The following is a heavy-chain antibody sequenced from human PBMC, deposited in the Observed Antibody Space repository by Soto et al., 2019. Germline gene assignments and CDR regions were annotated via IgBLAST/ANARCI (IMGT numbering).Heavy chain of an antibody. Sequence: QLQLQESGPGLVKPSETLSLTCTVSGGSINTDSSYWGWIRQPPGTGLEGIATIHYSGITYYNPSRKRRVNIAVDTSSNQFSLSLTSVTAADTAVYYCARHPPVHSWFDPWGQGTLVTVSS. CDR2: IHYSGIT. CDR1: GGSINTDSSY. J-gene: IGHJ5*02. CDR3: ARHPPVHSWFDP. V-gene: IGHV4-39*01.